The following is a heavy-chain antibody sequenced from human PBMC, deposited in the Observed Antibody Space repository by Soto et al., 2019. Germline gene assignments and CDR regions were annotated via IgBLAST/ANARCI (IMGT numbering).Heavy chain of an antibody. Sequence: GGSLRLSCAASGFPFSSYAMHWVRQSPGKGLEWVAFIAYDGNDKYYADSVKGRFTISRDNSKNTLYLQMNSLRAEDTALYYCARYGPPYGSGTYYNHGMDLWGQGTTVTVSS. CDR1: GFPFSSYA. CDR2: IAYDGNDK. V-gene: IGHV3-30*04. D-gene: IGHD3-10*01. CDR3: ARYGPPYGSGTYYNHGMDL. J-gene: IGHJ6*02.